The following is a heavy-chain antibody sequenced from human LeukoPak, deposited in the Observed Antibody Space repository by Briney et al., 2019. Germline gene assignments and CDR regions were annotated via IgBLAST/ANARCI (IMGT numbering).Heavy chain of an antibody. V-gene: IGHV4-34*01. CDR1: GGSFSGYY. CDR2: INHSGST. J-gene: IGHJ6*02. D-gene: IGHD2-21*02. CDR3: ARGLNCGGDCYPYSDYGMDV. Sequence: SETLSLTCAVYGGSFSGYYWSRIRQPPGKGLEWIGEINHSGSTNYNPSLKSRVTISVDTSKNQFSLKLSSVTAADTAVYYCARGLNCGGDCYPYSDYGMDVWGQGTTVTVSS.